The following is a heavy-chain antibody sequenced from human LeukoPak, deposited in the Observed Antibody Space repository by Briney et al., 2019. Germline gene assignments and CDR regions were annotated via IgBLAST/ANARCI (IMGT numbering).Heavy chain of an antibody. CDR3: ARPPVAAPTSYFDY. V-gene: IGHV4-39*01. CDR1: GGSSSSSTYY. J-gene: IGHJ4*02. CDR2: IYYRGNT. D-gene: IGHD6-25*01. Sequence: SETLSLTCTVSGGSSSSSTYYWGWIRQPPGKGLEWIGTIYYRGNTYYNPSLKSRITISVDTSKNQFSLNLNSVTAADTAVYYCARPPVAAPTSYFDYWGQGILATVSS.